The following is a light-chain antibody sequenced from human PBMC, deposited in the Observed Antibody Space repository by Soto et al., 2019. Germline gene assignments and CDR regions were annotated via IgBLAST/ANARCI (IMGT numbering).Light chain of an antibody. J-gene: IGKJ1*01. CDR3: QQSYSTPPT. V-gene: IGKV1-39*01. Sequence: DIHMTQSPSSLSASVGDRVTITCRASQSISSYLNWYQQKPGKAPKLLIYAASSLQSGVPSRFGGSGSGTDFTLTISSLQPEDFATYYCQQSYSTPPTFGQGTKVDIK. CDR2: AAS. CDR1: QSISSY.